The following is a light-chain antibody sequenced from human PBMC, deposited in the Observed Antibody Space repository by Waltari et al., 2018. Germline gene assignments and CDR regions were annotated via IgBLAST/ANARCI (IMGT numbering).Light chain of an antibody. CDR2: DGS. Sequence: QMTQSPSSLSASVGDRVTITCQASQDINNYLNWYQQKPGKAPKLLIYDGSTLQPGVPSRFSGSGFATEFTLTISSLQPEDIATYYCQQYDNLGLTFGGGTRAEIK. V-gene: IGKV1-33*01. CDR3: QQYDNLGLT. J-gene: IGKJ4*01. CDR1: QDINNY.